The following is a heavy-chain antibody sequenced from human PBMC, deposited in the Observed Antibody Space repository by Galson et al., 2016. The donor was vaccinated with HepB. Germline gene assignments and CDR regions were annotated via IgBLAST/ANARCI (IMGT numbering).Heavy chain of an antibody. D-gene: IGHD2-2*01. CDR1: GFTFSSYA. CDR3: AKDGRIYCSSASCHDHFHY. V-gene: IGHV3-30*18. Sequence: SLRLSCAASGFTFSSYAMSWVRQAPGKGLEWVAFISYDGSNKKYADSVKGRFTISRDNSKETLYLQMNSLRAEDTAVYYCAKDGRIYCSSASCHDHFHYWGQGTLVTVSS. CDR2: ISYDGSNK. J-gene: IGHJ4*02.